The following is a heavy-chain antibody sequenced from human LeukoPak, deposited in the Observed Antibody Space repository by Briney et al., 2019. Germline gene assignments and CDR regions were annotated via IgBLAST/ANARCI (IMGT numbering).Heavy chain of an antibody. CDR3: ARGAVVVPAAISDRYYYYGMDV. CDR2: IIPIFGIA. V-gene: IGHV1-69*04. Sequence: SVKVSCKASGGTLSSYAISWVRQAPGQGLEWMGRIIPIFGIANYAQKFQGRVTITADKSTSTAYMELSSLRSEDTAVYYCARGAVVVPAAISDRYYYYGMDVWGQGTTVTVSS. D-gene: IGHD2-2*01. J-gene: IGHJ6*02. CDR1: GGTLSSYA.